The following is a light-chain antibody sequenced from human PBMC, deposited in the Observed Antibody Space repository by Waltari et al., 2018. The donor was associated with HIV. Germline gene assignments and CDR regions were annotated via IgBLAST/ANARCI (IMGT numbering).Light chain of an antibody. V-gene: IGKV4-1*01. Sequence: DIVMTQSPDSLTVSLGERATINCKSSQSVLYSPNNKNYLALYQQKPRPPPKLLIYWASTRVSGVPGRFSGSGSGTDFTLTISSLRAEDVSVYYCQQYYDNPRTFGQGTKVEV. CDR3: QQYYDNPRT. CDR2: WAS. CDR1: QSVLYSPNNKNY. J-gene: IGKJ1*01.